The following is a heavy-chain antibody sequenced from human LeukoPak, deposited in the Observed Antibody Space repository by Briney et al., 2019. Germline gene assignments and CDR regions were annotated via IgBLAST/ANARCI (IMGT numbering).Heavy chain of an antibody. CDR2: ISGSGGST. CDR1: GFTFSSYA. J-gene: IGHJ4*02. CDR3: AKAGKYYYDSSGYYPGDY. Sequence: GGSLRLSGAASGFTFSSYAMSWVRQAPGKGLEWVSAISGSGGSTYYADSVKGWFTISRDNSKNTLYLQMNSLRAEDTAVYYCAKAGKYYYDSSGYYPGDYWGQGTLVTVSS. V-gene: IGHV3-23*01. D-gene: IGHD3-22*01.